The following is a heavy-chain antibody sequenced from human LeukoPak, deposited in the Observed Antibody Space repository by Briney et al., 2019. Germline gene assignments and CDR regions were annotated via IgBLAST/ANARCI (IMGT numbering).Heavy chain of an antibody. D-gene: IGHD3-22*01. CDR2: IQYDGSIE. CDR1: GFTFSSYG. Sequence: GGSLRLSCTASGFTFSSYGMHWVRQAPGRGLEWVAAIQYDGSIEYYADSVKGRFTISRDNAKNSLYLQMNSLRAEDTAVYYCARPRYDSSGYYLNKWGQGTLVTVSS. V-gene: IGHV3-33*01. J-gene: IGHJ4*02. CDR3: ARPRYDSSGYYLNK.